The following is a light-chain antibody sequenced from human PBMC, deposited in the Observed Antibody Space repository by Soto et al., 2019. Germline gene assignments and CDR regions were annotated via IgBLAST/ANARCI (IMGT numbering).Light chain of an antibody. Sequence: QSALTQPASVSGSPGQSITISCTGTSSDVGGYNYVSWYQQHPGKAPKLMIYDVNNRPSGVSNRFSGSKSGNTASLTISGRQAEDDADYYCSSYTGSSTYVVFGGGTKVTVL. CDR2: DVN. J-gene: IGLJ2*01. CDR1: SSDVGGYNY. V-gene: IGLV2-14*01. CDR3: SSYTGSSTYVV.